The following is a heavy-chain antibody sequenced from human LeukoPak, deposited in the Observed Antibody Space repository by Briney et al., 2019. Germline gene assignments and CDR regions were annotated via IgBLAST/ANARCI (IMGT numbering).Heavy chain of an antibody. Sequence: PSQTLSLTFAVSGGSISSGGYSWSWIRQPPGKGLEWIGYTYHSGSTYYNPSLKSRVTISVDKSKNQFSLKLSSVTAADTAVYYCARDNGGNSVKYFDYWGQGTLVTVSS. CDR1: GGSISSGGYS. V-gene: IGHV4-30-2*01. CDR2: TYHSGST. D-gene: IGHD4-23*01. CDR3: ARDNGGNSVKYFDY. J-gene: IGHJ4*02.